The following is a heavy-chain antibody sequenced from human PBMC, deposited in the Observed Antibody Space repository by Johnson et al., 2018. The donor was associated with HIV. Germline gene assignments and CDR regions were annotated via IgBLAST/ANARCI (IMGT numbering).Heavy chain of an antibody. J-gene: IGHJ3*02. D-gene: IGHD1-26*01. CDR2: IRGSGDSI. Sequence: VQLVESGGGLVQPGRSLRLSCAASGFTFSSYAMSWVRQAPGKGLEWVSAIRGSGDSIGYADSVKGRFTISRDNAKNSLYLQMNRLRAEDTALYYCAKVRLAWGLSREAFDIWGQGTMVTVSS. V-gene: IGHV3-23*04. CDR3: AKVRLAWGLSREAFDI. CDR1: GFTFSSYA.